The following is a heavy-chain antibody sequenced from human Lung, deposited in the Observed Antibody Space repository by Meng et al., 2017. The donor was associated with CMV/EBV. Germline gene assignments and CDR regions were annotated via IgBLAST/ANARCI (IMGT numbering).Heavy chain of an antibody. V-gene: IGHV1-18*01. CDR3: AASSSSWYQNWFDP. D-gene: IGHD6-13*01. CDR2: ISAYNGNT. J-gene: IGHJ5*02. CDR1: GYTFTSYG. Sequence: QVQRVDMVVEVEKPGVSGKVSCKASGYTFTSYGISWVRQAPGQGLEWMGWISAYNGNTNYAQKLQGRVTMTTDTSTSTAYMELRSLRSDDTAVYYCAASSSSWYQNWFDPWGQGTLVTVSS.